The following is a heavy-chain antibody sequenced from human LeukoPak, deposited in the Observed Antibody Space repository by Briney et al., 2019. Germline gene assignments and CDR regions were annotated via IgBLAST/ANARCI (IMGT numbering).Heavy chain of an antibody. CDR3: TRLYSMKKEMATISFRDDAFDI. V-gene: IGHV3-73*01. D-gene: IGHD5-24*01. CDR1: GFTFSGSA. J-gene: IGHJ3*02. CDR2: IRSKANSYAT. Sequence: PGGSLRLSCAASGFTFSGSAMHWVRQASGKGLEWVGRIRSKANSYATAYAASVKGRFTISRDDSKNTAYLQMNSLKTEDTAVYYCTRLYSMKKEMATISFRDDAFDIWGQGTMVTVSS.